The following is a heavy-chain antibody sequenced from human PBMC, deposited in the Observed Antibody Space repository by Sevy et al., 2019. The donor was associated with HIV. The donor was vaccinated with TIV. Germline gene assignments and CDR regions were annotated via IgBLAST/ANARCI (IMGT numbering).Heavy chain of an antibody. CDR2: ISYDGNNK. V-gene: IGHV3-30-3*01. Sequence: GGSLRLSCAASGFTFSSYAMHWVRQAPGKGLEWVAVISYDGNNKYYADSVTGRFTIYRDNSKNTLYLQIKSLGTEDTAVNYCARSAGGSAYGDYVAYFDYWGQGTLVTVSS. D-gene: IGHD4-17*01. J-gene: IGHJ4*02. CDR3: ARSAGGSAYGDYVAYFDY. CDR1: GFTFSSYA.